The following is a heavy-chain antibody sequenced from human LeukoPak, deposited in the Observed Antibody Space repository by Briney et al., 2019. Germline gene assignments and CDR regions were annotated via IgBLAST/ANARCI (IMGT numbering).Heavy chain of an antibody. CDR3: VRDLRWSFDY. Sequence: GGSLRLSCAASGFTFSRYSMNCVRQAPGKGLEWISYIDGSHSTIYYADSVKGRFTISRDNAKNSLYLQMNRLRAEDTAVYYCVRDLRWSFDYWGQGTLVTVSS. V-gene: IGHV3-48*01. CDR1: GFTFSRYS. D-gene: IGHD4-23*01. J-gene: IGHJ4*02. CDR2: IDGSHSTI.